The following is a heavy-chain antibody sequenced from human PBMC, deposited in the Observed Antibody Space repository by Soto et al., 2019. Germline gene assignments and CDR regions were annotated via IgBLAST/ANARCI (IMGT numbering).Heavy chain of an antibody. V-gene: IGHV1-18*01. J-gene: IGHJ4*02. CDR2: ISAYNGNT. CDR3: ARDVVSKGSVDD. CDR1: GYTFTSYG. Sequence: ASVKVSCKASGYTFTSYGISWVRQAPGQGLEWMGWISAYNGNTNYAQKLQGRVTMTTDTSTSTAYMELRSLRSEDTAMYYCARDVVSKGSVDDWGQGTLVTVSS. D-gene: IGHD2-15*01.